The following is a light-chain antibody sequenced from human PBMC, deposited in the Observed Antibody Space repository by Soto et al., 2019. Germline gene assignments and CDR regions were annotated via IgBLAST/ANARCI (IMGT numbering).Light chain of an antibody. CDR1: SSDVGGYNY. Sequence: QSALTQPRSVSGSPGQSVTISCTGTSSDVGGYNYVSWYQQHPGKAPKLMIYDVTKRPSGVPDRLSGSKSGNTASLTISGLQAEDEADYYCCSYAGSYTWVFGGGTKVTV. J-gene: IGLJ3*02. CDR3: CSYAGSYTWV. CDR2: DVT. V-gene: IGLV2-11*01.